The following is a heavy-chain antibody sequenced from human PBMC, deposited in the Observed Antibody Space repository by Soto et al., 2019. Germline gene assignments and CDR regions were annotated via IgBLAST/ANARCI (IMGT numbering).Heavy chain of an antibody. V-gene: IGHV4-59*08. Sequence: PSETLSLTCTVSGGSISSYYWSWIRQPPGKGLEWIGYIYYSGSTNYNPSLKSRVTISVDTSKNQFSLKLSSVTAADTAVYYCARQRFNYDILTGYYIEWFDPWGQGTLVTVSS. CDR2: IYYSGST. CDR1: GGSISSYY. CDR3: ARQRFNYDILTGYYIEWFDP. D-gene: IGHD3-9*01. J-gene: IGHJ5*02.